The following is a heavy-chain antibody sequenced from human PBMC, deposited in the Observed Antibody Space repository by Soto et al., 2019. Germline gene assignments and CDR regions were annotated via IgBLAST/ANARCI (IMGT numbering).Heavy chain of an antibody. D-gene: IGHD5-12*01. J-gene: IGHJ6*02. CDR3: ATRWLQLDYYYGMDV. CDR1: GGTFSSYT. CDR2: IIPILGIA. Sequence: ASVKVSCKASGGTFSSYTISWVRQAPGQGLEWMARIIPILGIANYAQKFQGRVTITADKSTSTAYMELSSLRSEDTAVYYCATRWLQLDYYYGMDVWGQGTTATVSS. V-gene: IGHV1-69*02.